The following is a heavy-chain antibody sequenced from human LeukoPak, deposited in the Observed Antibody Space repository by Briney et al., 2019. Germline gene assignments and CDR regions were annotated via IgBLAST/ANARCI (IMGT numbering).Heavy chain of an antibody. Sequence: SETLSFTCAAYGGSFSGYYWSWIRQPPGKGLEWIGEINHSGSTNYNPSLKSRVTISVDTSKNQFSLKLSSVTAADTAVYYCARGAYYYGSGSYYNRLYGMDVWGKGTTVTVSS. CDR2: INHSGST. V-gene: IGHV4-34*01. J-gene: IGHJ6*04. D-gene: IGHD3-10*01. CDR1: GGSFSGYY. CDR3: ARGAYYYGSGSYYNRLYGMDV.